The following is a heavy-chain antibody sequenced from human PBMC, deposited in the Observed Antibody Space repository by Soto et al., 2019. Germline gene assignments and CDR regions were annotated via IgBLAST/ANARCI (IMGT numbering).Heavy chain of an antibody. CDR2: IYYSGST. CDR1: GGAISSGDYY. J-gene: IGHJ3*02. CDR3: ARVDRDAVVDYGGNSDAFDI. D-gene: IGHD4-17*01. V-gene: IGHV4-30-4*01. Sequence: SETLSLTCTVSGGAISSGDYYWSWIRQPPGKGLLWIGYIYYSGSTYYNPSLKSRVTISVDTSKNQFSLKLSSVTAADTAVYYCARVDRDAVVDYGGNSDAFDIWGQGTMVTVSS.